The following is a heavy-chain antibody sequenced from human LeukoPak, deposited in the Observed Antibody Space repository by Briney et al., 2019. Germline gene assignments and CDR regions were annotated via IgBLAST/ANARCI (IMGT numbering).Heavy chain of an antibody. Sequence: PSETLSLTCTVPGGSISSSSYYWGWIRQPPGKGLEWIANIYYSGSTYYNPPLKSRVTISVDTSKNQFFLKLSSVTAADTAVYYCARLNYDFWSGLDYWGQGTLVTVSS. D-gene: IGHD3-3*01. CDR3: ARLNYDFWSGLDY. CDR1: GGSISSSSYY. CDR2: IYYSGST. V-gene: IGHV4-39*01. J-gene: IGHJ4*02.